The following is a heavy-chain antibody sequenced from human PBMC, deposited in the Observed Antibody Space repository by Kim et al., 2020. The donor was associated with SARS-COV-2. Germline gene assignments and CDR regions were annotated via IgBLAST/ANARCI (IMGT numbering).Heavy chain of an antibody. J-gene: IGHJ3*02. Sequence: GGSLRLSCAASGFTFSSYSMNWVRQAPGKGLEWVSYISSSSSTIYYADSVKGRFTISRDNAKNSLYLQMNSLRAEDTAVYYCARGYSSSWYDAFDIWGQGTMVTVSS. D-gene: IGHD6-13*01. CDR2: ISSSSSTI. CDR1: GFTFSSYS. V-gene: IGHV3-48*04. CDR3: ARGYSSSWYDAFDI.